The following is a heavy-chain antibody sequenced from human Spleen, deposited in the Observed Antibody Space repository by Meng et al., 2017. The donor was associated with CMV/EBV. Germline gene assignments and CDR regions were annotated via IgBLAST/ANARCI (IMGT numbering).Heavy chain of an antibody. CDR3: ARVSTFGVASSHYNHAMDV. V-gene: IGHV3-11*01. CDR2: ITSGGTIM. J-gene: IGHJ6*02. CDR1: GFTFSDYY. D-gene: IGHD3-3*01. Sequence: GESLKISCIGSGFTFSDYYMSWIRQAPGKGLEWVSYITSGGTIMYYADSVKGRFTISRDNAKNSLYLQMNNLRAEDTAVYWCARVSTFGVASSHYNHAMDVWGQGTTVTVSS.